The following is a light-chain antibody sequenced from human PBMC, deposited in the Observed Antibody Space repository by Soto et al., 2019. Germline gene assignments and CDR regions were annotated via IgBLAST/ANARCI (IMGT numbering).Light chain of an antibody. Sequence: DIVMTQSPDSLAVSLGERATINCKSSQSVLYSSNNKNYLAWYQQKPGQPPKLLFYWASTRESGVPDRFSGSGSGTDFTLTISSLQAEDVAVYYCQQYYGSPTFGGGPKVEIK. CDR2: WAS. CDR1: QSVLYSSNNKNY. CDR3: QQYYGSPT. J-gene: IGKJ4*01. V-gene: IGKV4-1*01.